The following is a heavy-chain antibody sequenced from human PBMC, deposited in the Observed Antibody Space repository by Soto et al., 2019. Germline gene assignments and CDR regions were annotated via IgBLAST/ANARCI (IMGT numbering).Heavy chain of an antibody. V-gene: IGHV4-34*01. CDR2: INHSGTT. J-gene: IGHJ6*03. CDR3: GFAYGWGSTYYMDV. D-gene: IGHD3-10*01. CDR1: GDSFSGYY. Sequence: PSETLSLTCAVYGDSFSGYYWIWIRQPPGKGLEWIGEINHSGTTNYNPSLKSRVTISVDTSKNQFSLKLTSVTAADTAVYYCGFAYGWGSTYYMDVWGKGTTVTVSS.